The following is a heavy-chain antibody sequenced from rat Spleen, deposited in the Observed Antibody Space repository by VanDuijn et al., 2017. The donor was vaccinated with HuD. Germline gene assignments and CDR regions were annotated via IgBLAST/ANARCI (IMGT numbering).Heavy chain of an antibody. J-gene: IGHJ2*01. CDR1: GFTFSDYA. CDR2: IIYDGSST. Sequence: EVQLVESDGGLVQPGRSLKFSCAASGFTFSDYAMAWVRQAPKKGLEWVATIIYDGSSTYYRDSVKGRFTISRDNAKSTLYLQMDSLRSEDTATYYCARRNWDPYFDYWGQGVMVTVSS. CDR3: ARRNWDPYFDY. V-gene: IGHV5-17*01. D-gene: IGHD5-1*01.